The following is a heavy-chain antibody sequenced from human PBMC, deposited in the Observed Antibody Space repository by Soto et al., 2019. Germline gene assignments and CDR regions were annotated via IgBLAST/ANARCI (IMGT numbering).Heavy chain of an antibody. J-gene: IGHJ5*02. CDR2: INHSGST. Sequence: QVQLQQWGAGLLKPSETLSLTCAVYGGSFSGYYWSWIRQPPGKGLEWIGEINHSGSTNYNPSLKSRVTISVDTSKDQFSQKLSSVTAADTAVYYCARGRYDILTGYPSYKWFDPWGQGTLVTDSS. CDR3: ARGRYDILTGYPSYKWFDP. D-gene: IGHD3-9*01. CDR1: GGSFSGYY. V-gene: IGHV4-34*01.